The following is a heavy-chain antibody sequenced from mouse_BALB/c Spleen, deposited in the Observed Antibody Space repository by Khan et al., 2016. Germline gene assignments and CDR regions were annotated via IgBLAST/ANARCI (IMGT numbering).Heavy chain of an antibody. CDR3: ARKEYYGYYYDY. J-gene: IGHJ2*01. V-gene: IGHV3-8*02. Sequence: EVQLQESGPSLVKTSQTLSLTCSVTGDSITSSYWNWIRKFPGNKLEFMGFISYSGSTYYNPSLKSQFSISRDTSKNQFYLQMSSVTTEDTATYYCARKEYYGYYYDYWGQGTPLTVSS. CDR2: ISYSGST. D-gene: IGHD1-2*01. CDR1: GDSITSSY.